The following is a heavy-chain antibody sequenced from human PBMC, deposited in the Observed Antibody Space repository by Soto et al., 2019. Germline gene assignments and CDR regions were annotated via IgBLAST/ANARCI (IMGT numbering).Heavy chain of an antibody. Sequence: EVQLVETGGGWIQPGGSLSLSCAASGFNVSSKYMHWVRQAPGKGVEWVSLTYTGGKSFYARSVKGRFIVSRDISKNKLYIQMNSLRAEDTAVYYCAREGFPYGLDYWGQGSLVTVSS. D-gene: IGHD3-10*01. CDR2: TYTGGKS. J-gene: IGHJ4*02. CDR1: GFNVSSKY. CDR3: AREGFPYGLDY. V-gene: IGHV3-53*02.